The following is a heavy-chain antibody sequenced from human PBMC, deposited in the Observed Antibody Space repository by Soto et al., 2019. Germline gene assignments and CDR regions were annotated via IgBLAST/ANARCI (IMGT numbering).Heavy chain of an antibody. CDR2: ISYDGSNK. D-gene: IGHD1-20*01. Sequence: QVQLVESGGGVVQPGRSLRLSCAASGFTFSSYGMHWVRQAPGKGLEWVAVISYDGSNKYYADSVKGRFTISRDNSKNTLYLQMNSLRAEDTAVYYCAKDLTGTTGGGFDYWGQGTLVTVSS. J-gene: IGHJ4*02. CDR3: AKDLTGTTGGGFDY. CDR1: GFTFSSYG. V-gene: IGHV3-30*18.